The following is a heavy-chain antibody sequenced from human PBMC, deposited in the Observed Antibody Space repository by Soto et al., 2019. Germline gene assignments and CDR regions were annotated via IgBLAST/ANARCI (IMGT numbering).Heavy chain of an antibody. CDR3: AKYGSTSWLPFYGMAV. V-gene: IGHV3-23*01. Sequence: EVKLLDSGGGLVQPGGSLRLSCAASGFTFSSYTLTWVRQAPGKGLQWVSSISGSGGSSGRGGNTFYTDSVKGRFTISRDNSKNTLYLEMNSLTAEDTAVYYCAKYGSTSWLPFYGMAVWGQGTTVIVSS. CDR2: ISGSGGSSGRGGNT. D-gene: IGHD2-2*01. CDR1: GFTFSSYT. J-gene: IGHJ6*02.